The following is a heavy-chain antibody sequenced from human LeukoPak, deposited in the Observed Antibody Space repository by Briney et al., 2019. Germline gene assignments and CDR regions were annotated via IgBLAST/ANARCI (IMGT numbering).Heavy chain of an antibody. CDR1: GFTFSGYW. J-gene: IGHJ4*02. D-gene: IGHD5-12*01. V-gene: IGHV3-74*01. CDR3: ARDRYASVDY. Sequence: GGSLRLSCAASGFTFSGYWMHWVRQAPGKGLVWVSRINSDGRTTNYADSVKGRFTISRDDAKNTLYLQMNSLRAEDTAVYYCARDRYASVDYWGQGTLVTVSS. CDR2: INSDGRTT.